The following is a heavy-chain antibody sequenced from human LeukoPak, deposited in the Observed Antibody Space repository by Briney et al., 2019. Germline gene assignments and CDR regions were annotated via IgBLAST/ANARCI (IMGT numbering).Heavy chain of an antibody. Sequence: PSETLSLTCSVSGGSVSSSFWSWIRQPPGKGLEWLGHIYYSGSTNYNPSLKSRVTISVDTSKNHFSLKVTSVTAADTAVYYCARVGPTDDYGDSHDAFDIWGQGTLVAVSS. CDR3: ARVGPTDDYGDSHDAFDI. CDR1: GGSVSSSF. V-gene: IGHV4-59*02. D-gene: IGHD4-17*01. J-gene: IGHJ3*02. CDR2: IYYSGST.